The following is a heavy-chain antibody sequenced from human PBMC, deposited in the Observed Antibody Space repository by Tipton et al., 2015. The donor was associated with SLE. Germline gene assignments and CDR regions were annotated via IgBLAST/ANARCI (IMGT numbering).Heavy chain of an antibody. CDR2: INHSGST. V-gene: IGHV4-34*01. Sequence: LRLSCAASGFTFSSYSMNWVRQAPGKGLEWVGEINHSGSTNYNPSLKSRVTISVDTSKNQFSLKLSSVTAADTAVYYCASVVGATLGFDYWGQGTLVTVSS. D-gene: IGHD1-26*01. CDR3: ASVVGATLGFDY. J-gene: IGHJ4*02. CDR1: GFTFSSYS.